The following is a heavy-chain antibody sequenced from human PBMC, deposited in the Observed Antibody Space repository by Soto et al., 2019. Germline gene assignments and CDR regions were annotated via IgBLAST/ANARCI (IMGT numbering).Heavy chain of an antibody. CDR1: GFTFSTYA. J-gene: IGHJ4*02. Sequence: EVQLLESGGGLVQPGGSLRVSCAASGFTFSTYAMSWVRQAPGKGLEWVSGISGSGGSTYYADSVKGRFTISRDNSKNTLYLQMNSLRPEDTAVHYCAREWSVANPGYWGQGTQVTVSS. D-gene: IGHD5-12*01. CDR2: ISGSGGST. V-gene: IGHV3-23*01. CDR3: AREWSVANPGY.